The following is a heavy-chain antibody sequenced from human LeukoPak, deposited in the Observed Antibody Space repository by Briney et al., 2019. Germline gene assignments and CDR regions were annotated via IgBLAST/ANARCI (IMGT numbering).Heavy chain of an antibody. CDR2: VYHTGKT. CDR3: ARASEGIGYFDF. CDR1: GVSFSNDY. D-gene: IGHD2-21*01. J-gene: IGHJ4*02. Sequence: PSETLSLTCTVSGVSFSNDYWSWIRQAPGKGLEWFGYVYHTGKTNYNPALNSRLSMSVDTSKNQFFLKMTSVTAADTALYYCARASEGIGYFDFWGQGALVTVSS. V-gene: IGHV4-59*01.